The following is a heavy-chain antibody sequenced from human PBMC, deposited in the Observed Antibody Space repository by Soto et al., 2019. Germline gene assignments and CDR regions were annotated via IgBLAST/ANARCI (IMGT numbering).Heavy chain of an antibody. J-gene: IGHJ6*02. V-gene: IGHV4-31*03. Sequence: QVQLQESGPGLVKPSQTLSLTCTVSGGSISSGGYYWSWIRQNPGKGLEWIGYIYYSGSTYYNPSLTSRVTISGDTSKNQFSLKLSSVTAADTAVYYCARDYRASYPAYYYYGMDVWGQGTTVTVSS. D-gene: IGHD3-16*02. CDR3: ARDYRASYPAYYYYGMDV. CDR2: IYYSGST. CDR1: GGSISSGGYY.